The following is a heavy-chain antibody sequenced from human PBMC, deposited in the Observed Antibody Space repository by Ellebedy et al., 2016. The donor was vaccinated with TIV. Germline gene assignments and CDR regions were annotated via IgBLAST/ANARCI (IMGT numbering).Heavy chain of an antibody. CDR3: ARGSDAPGSYDY. V-gene: IGHV1-2*02. J-gene: IGHJ4*02. CDR2: INPNSGGT. CDR1: GYTFTDYS. D-gene: IGHD3-10*01. Sequence: ASVKVSXXASGYTFTDYSMYWVRQAPGQGLEWMGWINPNSGGTNYAQNFQGRVTMTRDTSNSAASIELRSLRSDDTAVHYCARGSDAPGSYDYWGQGTLVTVSS.